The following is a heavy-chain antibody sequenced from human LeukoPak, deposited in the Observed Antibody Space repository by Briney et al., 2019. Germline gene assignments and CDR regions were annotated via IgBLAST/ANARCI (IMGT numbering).Heavy chain of an antibody. CDR2: INHSGST. Sequence: PSETLSLTCAVYGVSFSGYYWSWIRQPPGKGLEWIGEINHSGSTNYNPSLKSRVTISVDTSKNQFSLKLSSVTAADTAVYYCARDPYSSSSGAEYYYYYGMDVWGQGTTVTVSS. CDR3: ARDPYSSSSGAEYYYYYGMDV. D-gene: IGHD6-13*01. V-gene: IGHV4-34*01. CDR1: GVSFSGYY. J-gene: IGHJ6*02.